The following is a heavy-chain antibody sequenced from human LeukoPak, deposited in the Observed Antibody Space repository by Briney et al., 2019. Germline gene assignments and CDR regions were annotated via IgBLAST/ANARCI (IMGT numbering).Heavy chain of an antibody. Sequence: SETLSLTSTVSGDSLSSHYWTCSPEPPGRGLEWSGYIIDSGSTSYNPSLQSRVPISLVTSKNQFSLSLTSVHAADTAVYYCARRKGVLDSGDYRYYCDYWGQGTLVTVPS. CDR2: IIDSGST. V-gene: IGHV4-59*11. CDR3: ARRKGVLDSGDYRYYCDY. CDR1: GDSLSSHY. J-gene: IGHJ4*02. D-gene: IGHD3-22*01.